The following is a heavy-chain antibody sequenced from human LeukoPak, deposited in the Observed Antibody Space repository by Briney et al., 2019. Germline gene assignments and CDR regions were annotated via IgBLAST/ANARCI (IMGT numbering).Heavy chain of an antibody. J-gene: IGHJ4*02. CDR3: ARVGGRGSIGGDC. D-gene: IGHD3-10*01. V-gene: IGHV3-74*03. CDR2: IKSDGSAT. Sequence: GGSLRLSCAASGFTFSTYWMHWVRQAPGNGLVWVSSIKSDGSATTYADLVKGRFTVSRDNAKNTLYLQISSVRAEDTAMYFCARVGGRGSIGGDCWGQGTLVTVSS. CDR1: GFTFSTYW.